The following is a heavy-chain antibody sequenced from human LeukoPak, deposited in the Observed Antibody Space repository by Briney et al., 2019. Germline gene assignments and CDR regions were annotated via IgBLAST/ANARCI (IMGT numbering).Heavy chain of an antibody. Sequence: GGSLRLSCAASRFTFSGYAMNRVRQAPGKGLEWVSGISGSGGSTYYADFVKGRFTISRDNSKNTLYLQMNSLRAEDTAVYYCGKARDFWSGYNDYWGQGTLVTASS. CDR1: RFTFSGYA. J-gene: IGHJ4*02. CDR2: ISGSGGST. CDR3: GKARDFWSGYNDY. D-gene: IGHD3-3*01. V-gene: IGHV3-23*01.